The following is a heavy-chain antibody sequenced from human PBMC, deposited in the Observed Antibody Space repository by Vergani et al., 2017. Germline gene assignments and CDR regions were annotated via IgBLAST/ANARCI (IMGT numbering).Heavy chain of an antibody. CDR2: IKQDGSEK. CDR1: GFTFSSYW. V-gene: IGHV3-7*03. D-gene: IGHD3-22*01. J-gene: IGHJ3*02. CDR3: ASDLVSYDSSGSYYIAFDI. Sequence: EVQLVESGGGLVQPGGSLRLSCAASGFTFSSYWMSWVRQAPGKGLEWVANIKQDGSEKYYVDSVKGRFTISRDNAKNSLYRPMNRLRAEDTAVYYCASDLVSYDSSGSYYIAFDIWGQGTMVTVSS.